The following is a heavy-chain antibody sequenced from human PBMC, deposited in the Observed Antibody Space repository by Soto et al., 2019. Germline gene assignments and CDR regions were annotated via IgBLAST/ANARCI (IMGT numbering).Heavy chain of an antibody. D-gene: IGHD6-19*01. CDR1: GFTFSSYW. V-gene: IGHV3-7*01. CDR3: ARVKYSSGWYYFDY. J-gene: IGHJ4*02. CDR2: IKQDGSEK. Sequence: GGSLRLSCAASGFTFSSYWMNWVRQASGKGLEWVANIKQDGSEKYYVDSVKGRFTISRDNAKNSLYLQMNSLRAEDTAVYYCARVKYSSGWYYFDYWGQGTLVTVSS.